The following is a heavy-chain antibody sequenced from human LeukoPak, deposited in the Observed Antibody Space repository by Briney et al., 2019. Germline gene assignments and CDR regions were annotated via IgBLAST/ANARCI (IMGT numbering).Heavy chain of an antibody. J-gene: IGHJ4*02. Sequence: PGGSLRLSCAASGFTFTNAWRTWVRQAPGKGREWVGRIKSKGDGERTDYAAPVKGRFSMSRDDSKATMYLQMYSLEAEDTAVYYCTTDLGLTMIRGVIVYWGQGALVTVSS. CDR3: TTDLGLTMIRGVIVY. D-gene: IGHD3-10*01. CDR1: GFTFTNAW. CDR2: IKSKGDGERT. V-gene: IGHV3-15*01.